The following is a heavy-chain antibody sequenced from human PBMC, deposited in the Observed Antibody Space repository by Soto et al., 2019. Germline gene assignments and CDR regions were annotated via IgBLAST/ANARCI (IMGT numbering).Heavy chain of an antibody. CDR2: ISSATTTI. CDR3: ARSIVAAGPQLDY. J-gene: IGHJ4*02. Sequence: EVQLVESGGGLVQPGGSLRLSCAASGFTFSSYSMNWVRQAPGKGLEWVSYISSATTTIYYADSVKGRFTISRDNAKNPRKLQKNSLRADDTAVCDCARSIVAAGPQLDYWGQGTLVTASS. D-gene: IGHD6-13*01. CDR1: GFTFSSYS. V-gene: IGHV3-48*01.